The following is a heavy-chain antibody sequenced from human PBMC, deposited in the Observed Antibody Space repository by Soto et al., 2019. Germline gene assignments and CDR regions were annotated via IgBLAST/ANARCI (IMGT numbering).Heavy chain of an antibody. CDR1: GRTFLISA. CDR2: IIPILGTI. Sequence: QVQLVQSGAEVKTPGSSVRVSCKTAGRTFLISAIAWVRQAPGQGLEWMGGIIPILGTIHIAQNFQGRVNLTAARSTSTAYMDLSSLRSEDTAIYCCARGKDLEQPSTHYYLEYRGKGSEVIVSS. D-gene: IGHD3-3*01. V-gene: IGHV1-69*06. CDR3: ARGKDLEQPSTHYYLEY. J-gene: IGHJ4*02.